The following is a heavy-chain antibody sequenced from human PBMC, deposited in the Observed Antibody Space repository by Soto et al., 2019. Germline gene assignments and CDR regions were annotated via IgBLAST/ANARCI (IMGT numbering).Heavy chain of an antibody. CDR2: VYSSGTT. Sequence: SETLSLPCSVSGGSVSDKTYYWSWIRQPPGKRLEWIGSVYSSGTTNYNPSLKSRVTISVDLSKNRSSLRLSSVTTADTALYYCARTTAVPNTLRSKYFFNYLGQGTLVTVSS. CDR3: ARTTAVPNTLRSKYFFNY. J-gene: IGHJ4*02. V-gene: IGHV4-61*01. CDR1: GGSVSDKTYY. D-gene: IGHD4-17*01.